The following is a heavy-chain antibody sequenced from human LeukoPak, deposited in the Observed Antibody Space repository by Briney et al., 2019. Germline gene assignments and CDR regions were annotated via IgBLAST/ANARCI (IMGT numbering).Heavy chain of an antibody. V-gene: IGHV4-59*01. CDR1: GGYISSYY. CDR2: IYYSGST. D-gene: IGHD6-19*01. J-gene: IGHJ4*02. Sequence: SETLSLTCTVSGGYISSYYWSWIRQPPGKGLEWIGYIYYSGSTNYNPSLKSRVTISVDTSKNQFSLNLSSVTAADTAVYYCARAQYSSGWVPSPIDYWGQGTLVTVSS. CDR3: ARAQYSSGWVPSPIDY.